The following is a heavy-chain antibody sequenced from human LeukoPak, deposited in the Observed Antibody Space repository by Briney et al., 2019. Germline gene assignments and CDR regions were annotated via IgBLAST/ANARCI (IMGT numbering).Heavy chain of an antibody. CDR3: VRDRLIVAAEDGFDI. V-gene: IGHV3-64D*09. J-gene: IGHJ3*02. CDR1: GFTFSSYD. Sequence: GGSLRLSCSVSGFTFSSYDMHWVRQAPARGLVYVLTNSSRGGSTSYADSVKSRFAISRDNSKNTLYLQTSRLRDVDTGMYYCVRDRLIVAAEDGFDIWGQGTMVTVSS. D-gene: IGHD3-22*01. CDR2: NSSRGGST.